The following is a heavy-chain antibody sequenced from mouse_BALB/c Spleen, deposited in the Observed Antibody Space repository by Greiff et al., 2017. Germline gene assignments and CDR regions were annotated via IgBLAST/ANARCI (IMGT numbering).Heavy chain of an antibody. D-gene: IGHD2-1*01. CDR2: IYPYNGGT. J-gene: IGHJ2*01. Sequence: VQLQQSGPELVKPGASVKISCKASGYTFTDYNMHWVKQSHGKSLEWIGYIYPYNGGTGYNQKFKSKATLTVDNSSSTAYMELRSLTSEDSAVYYCARSGNYGNLDYWGQGTTLTVAS. CDR3: ARSGNYGNLDY. CDR1: GYTFTDYN. V-gene: IGHV1S29*02.